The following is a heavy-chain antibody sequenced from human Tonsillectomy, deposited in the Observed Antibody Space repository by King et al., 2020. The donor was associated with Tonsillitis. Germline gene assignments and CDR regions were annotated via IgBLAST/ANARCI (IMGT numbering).Heavy chain of an antibody. D-gene: IGHD2-21*01. CDR3: AGVAPDYYFYGMDV. CDR1: GASVNSGNYY. J-gene: IGHJ6*02. Sequence: VQLQESGPGLVKPSETLSLTCTVSGASVNSGNYYWTWIRQTPGRGLEWIGFIYYSGNTDYTPPLKSRVTISLDTSRNQFSLNLSSVTAADTAVYYCAGVAPDYYFYGMDVWGQGTTVTVSS. CDR2: IYYSGNT. V-gene: IGHV4-61*01.